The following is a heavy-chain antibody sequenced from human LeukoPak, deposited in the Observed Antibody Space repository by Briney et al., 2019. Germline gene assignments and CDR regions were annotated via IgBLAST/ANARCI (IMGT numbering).Heavy chain of an antibody. CDR3: TRQPKSWTPGVFVTGKACWFDS. J-gene: IGHJ5*01. CDR2: IYYRGIT. D-gene: IGHD3-10*01. CDR1: GGTISSSSYY. Sequence: SETLSLTCTVSGGTISSSSYYWAWIRQPPGKGLEWIGSIYYRGITYYNPSFKSPVTISIDTAKNQFSLKLSSVNAADTAVYYCTRQPKSWTPGVFVTGKACWFDSWGQGTLVTVSS. V-gene: IGHV4-39*01.